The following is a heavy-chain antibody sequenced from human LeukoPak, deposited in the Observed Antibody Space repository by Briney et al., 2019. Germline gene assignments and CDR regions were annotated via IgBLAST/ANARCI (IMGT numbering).Heavy chain of an antibody. CDR1: GFTFNDYY. J-gene: IGHJ4*02. Sequence: GGSLRLSCAASGFTFNDYYMSWIRQAPGKGLEWVSYISTTSTTIYYADSVKGRFTISRDNAKNSLYLQMNSLRAEDTAVYYCARDRGTSWSFDYGGNQGLDYWGQGTLVTVSS. V-gene: IGHV3-11*01. CDR3: ARDRGTSWSFDYGGNQGLDY. CDR2: ISTTSTTI. D-gene: IGHD4-23*01.